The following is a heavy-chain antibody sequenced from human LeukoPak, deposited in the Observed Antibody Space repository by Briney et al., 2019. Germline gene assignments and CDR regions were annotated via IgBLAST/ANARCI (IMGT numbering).Heavy chain of an antibody. Sequence: GASVKVSCKASGYTFSNYYLHWVRRAPGQRLEWMGWINAGNGNTKYSQEFQGRVTITRDTSASTAYMELSSLRSEDMAVYYCARTYYYDSSGYYFDAFDIWGQGTMVTVPS. J-gene: IGHJ3*02. CDR2: INAGNGNT. CDR1: GYTFSNYY. V-gene: IGHV1-3*03. D-gene: IGHD3-22*01. CDR3: ARTYYYDSSGYYFDAFDI.